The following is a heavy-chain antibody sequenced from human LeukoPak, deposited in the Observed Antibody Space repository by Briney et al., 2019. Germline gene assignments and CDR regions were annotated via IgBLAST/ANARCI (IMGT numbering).Heavy chain of an antibody. D-gene: IGHD3-10*01. CDR2: VRYDGSNK. CDR1: RFTFSSYG. CDR3: AKDHNTYYGSGSSFDY. V-gene: IGHV3-30*02. Sequence: PGGSLRLSCAASRFTFSSYGMHWVRQAPGKGLEWVAFVRYDGSNKYYADAVKGRFTISRDNSKNTLYLQMNSLRAEDTAVYYCAKDHNTYYGSGSSFDYWGQGTLVAVSS. J-gene: IGHJ4*02.